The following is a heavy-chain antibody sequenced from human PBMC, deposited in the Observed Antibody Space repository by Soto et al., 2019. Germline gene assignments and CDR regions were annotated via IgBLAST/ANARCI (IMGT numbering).Heavy chain of an antibody. CDR3: VKEYCTGGTGFDAFDL. V-gene: IGHV3-48*03. CDR2: ISDGGTTI. D-gene: IGHD2-8*02. CDR1: GFIFSDYE. J-gene: IGHJ3*01. Sequence: EAELVESGGGLVQPGGSLTLSCAASGFIFSDYEVDWVRQAPGRGPEWISYISDGGTTIYYAASVKGRFTISRDDAKKSLYLHMNNLRVDDTAIYFCVKEYCTGGTGFDAFDLLGHGTVVTVSS.